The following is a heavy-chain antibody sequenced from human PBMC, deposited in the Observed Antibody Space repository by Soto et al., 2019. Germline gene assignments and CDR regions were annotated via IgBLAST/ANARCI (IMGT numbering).Heavy chain of an antibody. D-gene: IGHD2-2*01. J-gene: IGHJ1*01. CDR3: ARDSEDCSSTSCREYFQH. CDR2: INPSGGST. V-gene: IGHV1-46*01. Sequence: GASVTVSCTASGYTFTSYYMHWVRPAPGQVLEWMGIINPSGGSTSYAQNFQGRVTMTRDTSTSTVYMELSSLRSEDTAVYYCARDSEDCSSTSCREYFQHWGQGTLVTVSP. CDR1: GYTFTSYY.